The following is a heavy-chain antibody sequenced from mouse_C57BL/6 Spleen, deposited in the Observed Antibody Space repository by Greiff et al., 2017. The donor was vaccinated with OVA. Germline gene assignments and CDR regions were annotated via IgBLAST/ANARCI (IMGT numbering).Heavy chain of an antibody. V-gene: IGHV5-9-1*02. CDR3: TREKEYYYGSAWFAY. J-gene: IGHJ3*01. CDR2: ISSGGDYI. D-gene: IGHD1-2*01. Sequence: EVMLVESGEGLVKPGGSLKLSCAASGFTFSSYAMSWVRQTPEKRLEWVAYISSGGDYIYYADTVKGRFTISRDNARNTLYLQMSSLKSEDTAMYYCTREKEYYYGSAWFAYWGQGTLVTVAA. CDR1: GFTFSSYA.